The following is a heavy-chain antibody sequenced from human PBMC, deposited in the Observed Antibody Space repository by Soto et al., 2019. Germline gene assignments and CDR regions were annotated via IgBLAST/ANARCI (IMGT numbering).Heavy chain of an antibody. V-gene: IGHV3-30*18. CDR2: ISYDGSNK. J-gene: IGHJ4*02. D-gene: IGHD5-12*01. CDR3: AKGRRWLQPFDY. CDR1: GFTFSSYG. Sequence: VGSLRLSCAASGFTFSSYGMHWVRQAPGKGLEWVAVISYDGSNKYYADSVKGRFTISRDNSKNTLYLQMNSLRAEDTAVYYCAKGRRWLQPFDYWGQGTLVTVSS.